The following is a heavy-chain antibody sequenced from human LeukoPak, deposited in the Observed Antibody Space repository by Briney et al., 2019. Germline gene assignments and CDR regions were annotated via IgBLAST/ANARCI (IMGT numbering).Heavy chain of an antibody. CDR2: IHYSGST. V-gene: IGHV4-39*07. D-gene: IGHD3-22*01. J-gene: IGHJ4*02. CDR3: ARTSLDTSGYYQVVAYYFDY. Sequence: SETLSLTCTVSGGSISSSSFYWGWIRQPPGKGLEWIGSIHYSGSTYYNPSLMSQVTISADTSKNQFSLKLSSVTAADTAVYYCARTSLDTSGYYQVVAYYFDYWGQGTLVTVSS. CDR1: GGSISSSSFY.